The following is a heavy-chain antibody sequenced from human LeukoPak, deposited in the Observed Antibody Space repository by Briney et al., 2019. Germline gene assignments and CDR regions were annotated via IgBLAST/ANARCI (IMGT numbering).Heavy chain of an antibody. J-gene: IGHJ4*02. CDR1: GFTFSDYY. D-gene: IGHD4-11*01. CDR2: ISSSGSTI. V-gene: IGHV3-11*04. Sequence: GGSLRLSCAASGFTFSDYYMSWIRQAPGKGLEWVSYISSSGSTIYYADSVKGRFTISRDNAKNSLYLQMNSLRAEDTAVYYCARSPVTPHQSFDYWGQGTLVTVSS. CDR3: ARSPVTPHQSFDY.